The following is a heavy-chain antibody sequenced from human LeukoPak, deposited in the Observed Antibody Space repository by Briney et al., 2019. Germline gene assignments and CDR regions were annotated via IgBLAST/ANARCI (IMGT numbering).Heavy chain of an antibody. D-gene: IGHD2-8*01. J-gene: IGHJ4*02. Sequence: PGGSLRLSCAASGFTFDDYATHWVRQAPGKGLEWVSGISWNSGSIGYADSVKGRFTISRDNAKNSLYLQMNSLRAEDTALYYCAKDKSRSSYGPIDYWGQGTLVTVSS. CDR2: ISWNSGSI. CDR1: GFTFDDYA. V-gene: IGHV3-9*01. CDR3: AKDKSRSSYGPIDY.